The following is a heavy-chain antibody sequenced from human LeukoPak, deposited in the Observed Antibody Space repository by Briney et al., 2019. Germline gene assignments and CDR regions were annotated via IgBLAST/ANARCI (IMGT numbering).Heavy chain of an antibody. V-gene: IGHV4-30-4*01. D-gene: IGHD5-18*01. CDR2: IYYSGST. CDR3: ARGGLDTAMEGRGWFDP. CDR1: GGSISSDDYC. Sequence: SQTLSLTCTVSGGSISSDDYCWSWIRQPPGKGLEWIGHIYYSGSTYNNPSLKSRVIISVDTSKNQFSLKLSSVTAADTAVYYCARGGLDTAMEGRGWFDPWGQGTLVTVSS. J-gene: IGHJ5*02.